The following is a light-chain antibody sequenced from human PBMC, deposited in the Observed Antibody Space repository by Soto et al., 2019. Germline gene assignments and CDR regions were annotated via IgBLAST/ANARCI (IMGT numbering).Light chain of an antibody. J-gene: IGKJ5*01. V-gene: IGKV1-8*01. CDR3: QQYYSYPIT. Sequence: IQMTQSPSSFSASTGDRVTITCRASQGIRSYLAWYQQKQGKAPKIXIYAASTLQSGVPSRFSGSGSGTDFTRTISCLQSEDFATYYCQQYYSYPITFGQGTRLEIK. CDR1: QGIRSY. CDR2: AAS.